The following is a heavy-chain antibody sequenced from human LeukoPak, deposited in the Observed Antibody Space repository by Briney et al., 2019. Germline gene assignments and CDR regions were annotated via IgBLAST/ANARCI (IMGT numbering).Heavy chain of an antibody. D-gene: IGHD3-9*01. CDR3: YIRYFDWLTTIDAFDI. Sequence: PGGSLRLSCAASGFTFSDYYMSWIRQAPGKGLEWVSYISSSGSTIYYADSVKGRFTISRDNAKNSLYLKMNSLRAEDTAVYYCYIRYFDWLTTIDAFDIWGQGTMVTVSS. V-gene: IGHV3-11*04. CDR2: ISSSGSTI. CDR1: GFTFSDYY. J-gene: IGHJ3*02.